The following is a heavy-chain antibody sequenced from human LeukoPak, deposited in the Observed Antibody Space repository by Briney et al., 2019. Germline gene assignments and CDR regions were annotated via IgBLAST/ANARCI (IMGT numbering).Heavy chain of an antibody. CDR3: ARESFEEPGTMDH. CDR2: IYYGGGT. V-gene: IGHV4-39*07. CDR1: GVSVKTNSDY. Sequence: SETLSLTCNVSGVSVKTNSDYWGGLRQPPGKGLEWIGSIYYGGGTHYNPSLKGRATIFLDTSMNQFSLRLTSVTAADTALYFCARESFEEPGTMDHWGQGTLVSVSS. J-gene: IGHJ4*02. D-gene: IGHD4/OR15-4a*01.